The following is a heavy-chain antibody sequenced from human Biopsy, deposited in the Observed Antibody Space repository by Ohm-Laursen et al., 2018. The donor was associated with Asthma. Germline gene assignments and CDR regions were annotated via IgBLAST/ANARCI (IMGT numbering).Heavy chain of an antibody. D-gene: IGHD4-23*01. Sequence: SLRLSCAASGFTVSTNGRSWGRQPPPKGLDWVSGIYSGCGRYYAVSVQVRVTISRNNAKYTLSLQMNILRPEDTAVYYCARAYGGSFFSGSFDIWGQGTMVTVSS. J-gene: IGHJ3*02. V-gene: IGHV3-53*01. CDR2: IYSGCGR. CDR1: GFTVSTNG. CDR3: ARAYGGSFFSGSFDI.